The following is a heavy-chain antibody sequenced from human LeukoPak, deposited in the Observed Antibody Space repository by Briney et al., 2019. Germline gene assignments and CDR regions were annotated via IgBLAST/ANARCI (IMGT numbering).Heavy chain of an antibody. CDR1: GGSIYAYY. D-gene: IGHD3-22*01. V-gene: IGHV4-4*07. CDR3: ARDYYYDSRRDAFDI. Sequence: SETLSLTCTVSGGSIYAYYWSWIRQPAGKGLEWIGRIYTSGSTNYNPSLKSRVTMSVDTSKNQFSLKLSSVTAADTAVYYCARDYYYDSRRDAFDIWGQGTMVTVSS. J-gene: IGHJ3*02. CDR2: IYTSGST.